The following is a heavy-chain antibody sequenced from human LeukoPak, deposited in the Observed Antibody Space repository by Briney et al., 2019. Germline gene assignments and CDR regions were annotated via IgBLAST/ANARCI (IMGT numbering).Heavy chain of an antibody. CDR2: ISGSGGST. J-gene: IGHJ6*02. CDR1: GFTFSSYA. D-gene: IGHD4-17*01. CDR3: AKDPDYAGHYYYYYGMDV. V-gene: IGHV3-23*01. Sequence: AGSLCLSCAASGFTFSSYAMSWVRQAPGKGLEWVSAISGSGGSTYYADSVKGRFTISRDNSKNTLYLQMNSLRAEDTAVYYCAKDPDYAGHYYYYYGMDVWGQGTTVTVSS.